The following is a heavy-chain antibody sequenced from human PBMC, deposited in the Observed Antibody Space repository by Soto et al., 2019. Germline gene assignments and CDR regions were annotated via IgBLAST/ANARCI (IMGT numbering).Heavy chain of an antibody. Sequence: QVQLVQSGAEMKKPGSSVKVSCQSSGGTFNTYAMNWVRQAPGQGPEWMGDISPMFGAANYAPKVQGRVTITAHESTGTSYMQLSSLTSEDTALYFCAREVQVHTPAFGYWGQGTLVTVSS. V-gene: IGHV1-69*19. CDR2: ISPMFGAA. D-gene: IGHD3-10*01. J-gene: IGHJ4*02. CDR3: AREVQVHTPAFGY. CDR1: GGTFNTYA.